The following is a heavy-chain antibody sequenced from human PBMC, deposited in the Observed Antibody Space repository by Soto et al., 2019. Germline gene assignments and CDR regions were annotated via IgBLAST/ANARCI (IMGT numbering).Heavy chain of an antibody. Sequence: QVQLVESGGGVVQPGRSLRLSCAASGFTFSSYAMHWVRQAPGKGLEWVAVISYDGSNKYYADSVKGRFTISRDNSKNTLYLQMNSLRAEDTAGYYCARSFSNWFGELLGVFDYWGQGTLVTVSS. J-gene: IGHJ4*02. D-gene: IGHD3-10*01. V-gene: IGHV3-30-3*01. CDR2: ISYDGSNK. CDR3: ARSFSNWFGELLGVFDY. CDR1: GFTFSSYA.